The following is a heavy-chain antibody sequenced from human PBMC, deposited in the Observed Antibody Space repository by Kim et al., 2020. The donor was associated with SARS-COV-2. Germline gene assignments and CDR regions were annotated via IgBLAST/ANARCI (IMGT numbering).Heavy chain of an antibody. CDR2: IKQDGSEK. CDR3: ARDHPKDIVAKYCGGDCSYYFDY. V-gene: IGHV3-7*01. D-gene: IGHD2-21*02. Sequence: GGSLRLSCAASGFTFSSYWMSWVRQAPGKGLEWVANIKQDGSEKYYVDSVKGRFTISRDNAKNSLYLQMNSLRAEDTAVYYCARDHPKDIVAKYCGGDCSYYFDYWGQGTLVTVSS. J-gene: IGHJ4*02. CDR1: GFTFSSYW.